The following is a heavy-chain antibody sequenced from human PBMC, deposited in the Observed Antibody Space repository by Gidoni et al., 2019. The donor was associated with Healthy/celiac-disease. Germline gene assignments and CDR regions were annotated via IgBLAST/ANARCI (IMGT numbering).Heavy chain of an antibody. Sequence: QVQLQESGPGLVKPSETLSLTCTVSGGSISSYYWSWIRQPPGKGLEWIGYIYYSGSTNYNPSLKSRVTISVDTSKNQFSLKLSSVTAADTAVYYCARDRLSGPHDAFDIWGQGTMVTVSS. V-gene: IGHV4-59*01. D-gene: IGHD6-25*01. CDR1: GGSISSYY. J-gene: IGHJ3*02. CDR2: IYYSGST. CDR3: ARDRLSGPHDAFDI.